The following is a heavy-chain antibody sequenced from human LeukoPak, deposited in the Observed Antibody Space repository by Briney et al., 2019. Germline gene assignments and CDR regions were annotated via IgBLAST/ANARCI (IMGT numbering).Heavy chain of an antibody. CDR2: IFGSGGSP. CDR3: AKGYCSGGSCYYYYGMDV. Sequence: GGSLRLSCEASGFTFGSHAMYWVRQAPGKGLEWVAGIFGSGGSPHYADSVKGRFTISRDNSKNTLYLQMNSLRAEDTAVYYCAKGYCSGGSCYYYYGMDVWGQGTTVTVSS. D-gene: IGHD2-15*01. J-gene: IGHJ6*02. V-gene: IGHV3-23*01. CDR1: GFTFGSHA.